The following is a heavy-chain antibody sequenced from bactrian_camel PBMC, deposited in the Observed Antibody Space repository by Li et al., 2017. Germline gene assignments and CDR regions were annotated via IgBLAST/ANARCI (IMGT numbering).Heavy chain of an antibody. Sequence: QVQLVESGGGSVQAGESLTLSCVASGYTYSSGCMGWFRQAPGKEREAVASTYGGGSNTHYSDSVKGRFTSSGDNAKNTLYLQMNNLKTEDTAIYYCATLSGGSCHSWGQGTQVTVS. D-gene: IGHD6*01. CDR1: GYTYSSGC. CDR3: ATLSGGSCHS. CDR2: TYGGGSNT. J-gene: IGHJ4*01. V-gene: IGHV3S6*01.